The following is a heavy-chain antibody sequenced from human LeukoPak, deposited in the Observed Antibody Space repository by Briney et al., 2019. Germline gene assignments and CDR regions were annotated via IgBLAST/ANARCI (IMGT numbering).Heavy chain of an antibody. V-gene: IGHV3-48*03. CDR3: AELGITMIGGV. CDR1: GFTFSSHG. D-gene: IGHD3-10*02. J-gene: IGHJ6*04. CDR2: ISSSGSTI. Sequence: PGGSLRLSCAASGFTFSSHGMNWVRQAPGKGLEWVSYISSSGSTIYYADSVKGRFTISRDNAKNSLYLQMNSLRAEETAVYYCAELGITMIGGVWGKGTTVTISS.